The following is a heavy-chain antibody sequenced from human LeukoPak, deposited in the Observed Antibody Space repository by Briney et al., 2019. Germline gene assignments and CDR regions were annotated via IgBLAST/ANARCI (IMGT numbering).Heavy chain of an antibody. D-gene: IGHD4-17*01. CDR2: IYYSGST. CDR1: GGSISSGGYY. CDR3: ARVYGDYVFLFDP. Sequence: PSETLSLTCTVSGGSISSGGYYWSWIRQHPGKGLEWIGYIYYSGSTYYNPSLKSRVTISVDTSKNQFSLKLSSVTAADTAVYYCARVYGDYVFLFDPWGQGTLVTVSS. J-gene: IGHJ5*02. V-gene: IGHV4-31*03.